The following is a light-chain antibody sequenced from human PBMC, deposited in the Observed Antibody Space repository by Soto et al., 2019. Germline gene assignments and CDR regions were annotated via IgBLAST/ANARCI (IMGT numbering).Light chain of an antibody. CDR2: GAS. CDR3: QHYTRGPR. Sequence: IVMTQSPASLSVSPGERATLSCRASQSVSSDLAWYQQKPGQAPRLLIYGASLRATGTPDRFRGSGSGTEFTLTISSLQSEDSAVYYCQHYTRGPRFGPGTKVDIK. CDR1: QSVSSD. J-gene: IGKJ1*01. V-gene: IGKV3-15*01.